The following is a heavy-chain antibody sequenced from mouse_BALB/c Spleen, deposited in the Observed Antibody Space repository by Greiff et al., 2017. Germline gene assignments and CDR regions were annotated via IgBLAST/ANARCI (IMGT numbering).Heavy chain of an antibody. J-gene: IGHJ2*01. D-gene: IGHD4-1*01. CDR1: GYTFTSYW. Sequence: VKLVESGAELARPGASVKLSCKASGYTFTSYWMQWVKQRPGQGLEWIGAIYPGDGDTRYTQKFKGKATLTADKSSSTAYMQLSSLASEDSAVYYCAREEGTTGIDYWGQGTTLTVSS. CDR3: AREEGTTGIDY. V-gene: IGHV1-87*01. CDR2: IYPGDGDT.